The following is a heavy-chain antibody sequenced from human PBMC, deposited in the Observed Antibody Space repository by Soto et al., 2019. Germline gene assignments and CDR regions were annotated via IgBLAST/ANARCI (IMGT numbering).Heavy chain of an antibody. CDR3: AKERFEGGSNGLDV. J-gene: IGHJ6*02. CDR2: ISGSGAST. Sequence: EVQLLESGGGLEQAGGSLRLSCAATGFSFSSYAMSWVRQAPGKGLEWVSTISGSGASTYYADSVKGRFTISRDNSKNTQYLQRNSLRAEDTALYYCAKERFEGGSNGLDVWGQGTTVTVSS. V-gene: IGHV3-23*01. CDR1: GFSFSSYA. D-gene: IGHD3-9*01.